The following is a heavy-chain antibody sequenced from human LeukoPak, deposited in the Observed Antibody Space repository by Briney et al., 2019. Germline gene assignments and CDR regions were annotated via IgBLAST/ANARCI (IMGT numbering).Heavy chain of an antibody. V-gene: IGHV4-38-2*02. CDR2: IYRSGRT. CDR3: ARDDSAAGTLVEFDY. J-gene: IGHJ4*02. D-gene: IGHD6-13*01. CDR1: GYSISSGYY. Sequence: PPETLSLTCTVSGYSISSGYYWGWIRQPPGKGLEWIGSIYRSGRTFYNPSLKSRVTISVDTSKNQFSLKLTSVTAADTAVYYCARDDSAAGTLVEFDYWGQGTLVTVSS.